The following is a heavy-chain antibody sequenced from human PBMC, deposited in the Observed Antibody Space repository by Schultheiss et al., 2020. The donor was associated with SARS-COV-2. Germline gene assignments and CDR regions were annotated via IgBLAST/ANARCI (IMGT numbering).Heavy chain of an antibody. CDR1: GYSISSGYY. Sequence: SETLSLTCAVSGYSISSGYYWSWIRQPPGKGLEWIGYIYYSGSTNYNPSLKSRVTISVDTSKNQFSLKLSSVTAADTAVYYCARGHDYSNHWALGYWGQGTLVTVSS. CDR3: ARGHDYSNHWALGY. J-gene: IGHJ4*02. D-gene: IGHD4-11*01. CDR2: IYYSGST. V-gene: IGHV4-61*01.